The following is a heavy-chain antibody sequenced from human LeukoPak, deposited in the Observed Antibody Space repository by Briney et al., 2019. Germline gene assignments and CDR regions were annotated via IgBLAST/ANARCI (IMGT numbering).Heavy chain of an antibody. V-gene: IGHV3-53*01. D-gene: IGHD6-19*01. CDR1: GFSVSSKY. Sequence: PGGSLRLSCAASGFSVSSKYMSWVRQAPGKGLEWVSVLYTAGDTYYADSVKGRFTISRDNSKSTLSLQMNSLRPDDTALYYCAGGQMFTSGGFESWGQGALVTVSS. CDR3: AGGQMFTSGGFES. CDR2: LYTAGDT. J-gene: IGHJ4*02.